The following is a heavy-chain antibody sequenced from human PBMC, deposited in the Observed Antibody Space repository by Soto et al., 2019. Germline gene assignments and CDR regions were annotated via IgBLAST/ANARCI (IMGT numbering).Heavy chain of an antibody. CDR2: ISGSGITT. CDR3: ARVMGGSGGKGDPLDL. J-gene: IGHJ5*02. D-gene: IGHD2-15*01. V-gene: IGHV3-48*01. Sequence: SGGSLRLSCAASGFTFSSYSMNWVRQAPGKGLEWVSTISGSGITTYYADSVKGRFTVSRGSSDNTVFLQMNSLRVEDTAVYYCARVMGGSGGKGDPLDLWGHGTLVTVSS. CDR1: GFTFSSYS.